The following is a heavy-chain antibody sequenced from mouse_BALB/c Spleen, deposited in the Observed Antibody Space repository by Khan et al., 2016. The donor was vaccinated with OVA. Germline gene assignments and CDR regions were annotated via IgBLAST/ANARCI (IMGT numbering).Heavy chain of an antibody. CDR3: ARGYFGNYEFVY. CDR1: GYTFTSYW. V-gene: IGHV1S132*01. D-gene: IGHD2-1*01. J-gene: IGHJ3*01. Sequence: QVQLQQSGAELVKPGASVKLSCKTSGYTFTSYWIQWVKQRPGQGLGWIGQIFPGTGTTYYNENFKGKATLTVDTSSSTADMQLSSLTSEDSAVYFCARGYFGNYEFVYWGQGTLVTVSP. CDR2: IFPGTGTT.